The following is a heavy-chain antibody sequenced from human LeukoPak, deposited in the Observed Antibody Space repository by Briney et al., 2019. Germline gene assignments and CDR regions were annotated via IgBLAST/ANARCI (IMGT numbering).Heavy chain of an antibody. Sequence: PGGSLRLSCAASGFTFSSYAMSWVRQAPGKGLEWVSAINGSGGSTYYADSVKGRFTISRDNSKNTLYLQMNSLRAEDTAVYYCAKFSYGDYVGNFDYWGQGTLVTVSS. J-gene: IGHJ4*02. D-gene: IGHD4-17*01. CDR2: INGSGGST. CDR3: AKFSYGDYVGNFDY. V-gene: IGHV3-23*01. CDR1: GFTFSSYA.